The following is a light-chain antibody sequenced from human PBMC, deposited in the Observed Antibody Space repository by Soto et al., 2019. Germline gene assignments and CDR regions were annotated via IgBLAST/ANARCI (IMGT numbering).Light chain of an antibody. CDR2: DVS. Sequence: QLVLTQPASVSGSPGQSITISCTGASSDVGGYIYVAWYQQHPGKAPKLMIYDVSNRPSGVSNRFSGSKSGNTASLTISGLQAEDEADYYCSSYTSISTLVVFGGGTKVTVL. J-gene: IGLJ2*01. CDR3: SSYTSISTLVV. CDR1: SSDVGGYIY. V-gene: IGLV2-14*01.